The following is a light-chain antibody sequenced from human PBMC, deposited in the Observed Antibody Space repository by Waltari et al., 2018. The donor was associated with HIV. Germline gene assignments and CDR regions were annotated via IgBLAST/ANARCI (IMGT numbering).Light chain of an antibody. V-gene: IGLV2-23*02. J-gene: IGLJ1*01. CDR3: CSYAGTHTYV. CDR1: TPDVGNSDH. Sequence: QSALTQPASVSGFPGQSITISCTRSTPDVGNSDHVSWYQQYPAKAPKLIIYEVKKWPSGISDRFSGSKSGTTASLTISGLQADDEADYYCCSYAGTHTYVFGTGTRVTVL. CDR2: EVK.